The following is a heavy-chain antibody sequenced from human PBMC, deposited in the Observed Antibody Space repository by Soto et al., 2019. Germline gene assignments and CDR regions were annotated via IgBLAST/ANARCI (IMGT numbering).Heavy chain of an antibody. V-gene: IGHV3-64D*06. Sequence: PGGSLRLSCSDSGFTFSSYAMHWVRQSPGKGLEYVSAISSNGGSTYYADSVKGRFTISRDNSKNTLYLQMSSLRAEDTAVYYCVKGTGARTYYDILTGYYYFDYWGQGTLVTVSS. D-gene: IGHD3-9*01. CDR2: ISSNGGST. CDR3: VKGTGARTYYDILTGYYYFDY. CDR1: GFTFSSYA. J-gene: IGHJ4*02.